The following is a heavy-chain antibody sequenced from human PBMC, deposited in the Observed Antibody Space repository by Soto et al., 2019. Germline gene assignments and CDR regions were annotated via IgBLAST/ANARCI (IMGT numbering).Heavy chain of an antibody. CDR3: AKDLPAARPTPFYFDY. V-gene: IGHV3-23*01. Sequence: GGSLRLSCAASGFTFSSYAMSWVRQAPGKGLEWVSAISGSGGSTYYADSVKGRFTISRDNSKNTLYLQMNSLRAEDTAVYYCAKDLPAARPTPFYFDYRGQGTLVTVSS. CDR1: GFTFSSYA. CDR2: ISGSGGST. J-gene: IGHJ4*02. D-gene: IGHD2-2*01.